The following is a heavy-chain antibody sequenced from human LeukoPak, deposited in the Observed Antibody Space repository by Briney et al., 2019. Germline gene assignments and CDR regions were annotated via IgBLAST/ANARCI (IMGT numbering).Heavy chain of an antibody. CDR1: GGSISDYY. J-gene: IGHJ4*02. D-gene: IGHD6-6*01. Sequence: SETLSLTCTVYGGSISDYYWSWIRQPPGKGLEWNREINHSRSTNYNPSPKSRVTISVDTSKNQFSLKLSSVTAADTAVYYCASVAYSSSSIDYWGQGTLVTVSS. V-gene: IGHV4-34*01. CDR3: ASVAYSSSSIDY. CDR2: INHSRST.